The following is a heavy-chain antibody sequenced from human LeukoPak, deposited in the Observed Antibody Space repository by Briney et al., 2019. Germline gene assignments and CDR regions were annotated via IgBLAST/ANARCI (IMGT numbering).Heavy chain of an antibody. Sequence: GSLRLSCAASGFTFDDYAMHWIRQPPGKGLEWIGYIYDSGSTNYNPSLKSRVTISLETSKNQFSLKLNSLTAADTAVYYCARHGLSGYYWNAMDYWGQGTMVTVSA. CDR2: IYDSGST. J-gene: IGHJ4*02. CDR1: GFTFDDYA. V-gene: IGHV4-59*08. CDR3: ARHGLSGYYWNAMDY. D-gene: IGHD3-22*01.